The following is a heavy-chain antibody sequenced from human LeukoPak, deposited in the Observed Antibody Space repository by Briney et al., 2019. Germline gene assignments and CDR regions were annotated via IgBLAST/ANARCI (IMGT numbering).Heavy chain of an antibody. CDR1: GDTVSSNSAA. Sequence: SQTLSLTCAISGDTVSSNSAAWNWFRQSPSRCLEWLGRTYHRSNFYNDYAVSVKSRISINPDTSKNQFSLQLNSVTPEDTAVYYCARGTGAFDYWGQGTLVTVSS. CDR2: TYHRSNFYN. V-gene: IGHV6-1*01. CDR3: ARGTGAFDY. J-gene: IGHJ4*02.